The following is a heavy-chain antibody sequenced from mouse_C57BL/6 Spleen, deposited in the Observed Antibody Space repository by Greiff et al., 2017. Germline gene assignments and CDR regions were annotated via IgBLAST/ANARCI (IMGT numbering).Heavy chain of an antibody. Sequence: EVKQLEPGGGLVLPPGSLILSCSASGFSFNTYAMNCVRQAPGKRLDWVARISSNSNNYAKYYADSVKDRFTISRDDSESMLCLQMNDLETEDTAMYYYGRHQDGYYPWGQGTLVTVSA. CDR1: GFSFNTYA. D-gene: IGHD2-3*01. V-gene: IGHV10-1*01. J-gene: IGHJ3*02. CDR3: GRHQDGYYP. CDR2: ISSNSNNYAK.